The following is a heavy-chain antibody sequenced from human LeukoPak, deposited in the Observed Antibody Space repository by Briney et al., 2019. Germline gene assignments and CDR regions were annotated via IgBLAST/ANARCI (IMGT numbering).Heavy chain of an antibody. CDR2: ISSSGSTI. J-gene: IGHJ3*02. D-gene: IGHD6-13*01. V-gene: IGHV3-11*04. CDR3: ARDDRGSSSWYRVDAFDI. CDR1: GFTFSDYY. Sequence: PGGSLRLSCAASGFTFSDYYMSWIRQAPGKGLEWVSYISSSGSTIYYADSVKGRFTISRDNAKNSLYLQMNSLRAEDTAVYYCARDDRGSSSWYRVDAFDIWGQGTMVTVSS.